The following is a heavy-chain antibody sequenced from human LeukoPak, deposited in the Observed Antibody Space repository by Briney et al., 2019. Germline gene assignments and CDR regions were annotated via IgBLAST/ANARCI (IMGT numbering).Heavy chain of an antibody. CDR1: GGTFSSYA. CDR3: VTWGTGLDY. CDR2: IIPILGIA. D-gene: IGHD1-1*01. V-gene: IGHV1-69*04. J-gene: IGHJ4*02. Sequence: SVKVSCKASGGTFSSYAISWVRQAPGQGLEWMGRIIPILGIANYAQKFQGRVTITADKSTSTAYMELYSLKSEDTALYYCVTWGTGLDYWGQGTLVTVSS.